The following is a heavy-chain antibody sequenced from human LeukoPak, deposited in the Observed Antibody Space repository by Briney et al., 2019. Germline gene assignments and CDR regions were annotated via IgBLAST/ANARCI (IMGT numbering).Heavy chain of an antibody. V-gene: IGHV3-43*02. J-gene: IGHJ4*02. Sequence: GGSLRLSCAASGFTFDDYAMHWVRQAPGKCLEWVSVISGDGGSTYYADSVKGRFTISRDNSKNSLYLQMNSLRTEDTALYYCAKDPGYCSGGRCPGETDYWGQGTLVTVSS. CDR2: ISGDGGST. CDR1: GFTFDDYA. CDR3: AKDPGYCSGGRCPGETDY. D-gene: IGHD2-15*01.